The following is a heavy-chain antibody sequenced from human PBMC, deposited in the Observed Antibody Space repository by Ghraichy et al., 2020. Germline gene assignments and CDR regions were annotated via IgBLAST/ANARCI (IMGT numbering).Heavy chain of an antibody. Sequence: ASVKVSCKASGYTFTSYGISWVRQAPGQGLEWMGWISAYNGNTNYAQKLQGRVTMTTDTSTSTAYMELRSLRSDDTAVYYCARDLASYSSGWYVVVYYMDVWGKGTTVTVSS. D-gene: IGHD6-19*01. V-gene: IGHV1-18*01. CDR1: GYTFTSYG. J-gene: IGHJ6*03. CDR2: ISAYNGNT. CDR3: ARDLASYSSGWYVVVYYMDV.